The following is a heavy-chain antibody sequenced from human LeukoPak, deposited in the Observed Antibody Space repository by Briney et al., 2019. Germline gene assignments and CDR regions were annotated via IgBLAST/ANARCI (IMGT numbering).Heavy chain of an antibody. CDR1: GYTFTSYY. CDR3: ARGYAPGASDY. Sequence: AASVKVSCKASGYTFTSYYMHWVRLAPGQGLEWVGILNPSVGSTTYAQKFQGRVTLTRDTSTSTVYMDLSSLRSEDTAVYYCARGYAPGASDYWGQGTLVTVSS. V-gene: IGHV1-46*01. CDR2: LNPSVGST. D-gene: IGHD3-16*01. J-gene: IGHJ4*02.